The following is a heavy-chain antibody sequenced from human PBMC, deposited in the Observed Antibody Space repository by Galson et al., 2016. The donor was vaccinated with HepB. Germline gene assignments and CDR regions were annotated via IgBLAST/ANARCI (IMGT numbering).Heavy chain of an antibody. Sequence: SLRLSCAAFGFTFSGSTIHWVRQASGKGLEWVGRIRGKAHSYATGYAESVKGRFTISRDESKNTAYLQMNSLKTEATAEYYCTRQGSPVAAIVGSGAFDIWGQGTMVTVSS. CDR2: IRGKAHSYAT. J-gene: IGHJ3*02. D-gene: IGHD5-24*01. CDR1: GFTFSGST. V-gene: IGHV3-73*01. CDR3: TRQGSPVAAIVGSGAFDI.